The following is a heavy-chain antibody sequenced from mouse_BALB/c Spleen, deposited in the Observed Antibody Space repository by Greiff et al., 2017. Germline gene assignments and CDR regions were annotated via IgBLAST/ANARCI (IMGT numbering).Heavy chain of an antibody. CDR2: INPSNGRT. D-gene: IGHD2-3*01. CDR1: GYTFTSYW. V-gene: IGHV1S81*02. Sequence: KQSCKASGYTFTSYWMHWVKQRPGQGLEWIGEINPSNGRTNYNEKFKSKATLTVDKSSSTAYMQLSSLTSEDSAVYYCVYDGYYFFAYWGQGTLVTVSA. J-gene: IGHJ3*01. CDR3: VYDGYYFFAY.